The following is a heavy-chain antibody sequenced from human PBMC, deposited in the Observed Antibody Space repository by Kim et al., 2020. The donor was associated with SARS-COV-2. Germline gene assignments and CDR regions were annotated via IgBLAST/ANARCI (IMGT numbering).Heavy chain of an antibody. CDR1: GFSVADTY. CDR2: IYLVGST. Sequence: GGSLRLSCSASGFSVADTYINWVRQAPGGGLEWIAVIYLVGSTYFADSVKGRFTISRDKSTKTIYLEMNSLRVEDTSVYYCARDLRRSSIAYHFVMDVWGRGTTVTVSS. J-gene: IGHJ6*02. CDR3: ARDLRRSSIAYHFVMDV. D-gene: IGHD3-16*02. V-gene: IGHV3-53*01.